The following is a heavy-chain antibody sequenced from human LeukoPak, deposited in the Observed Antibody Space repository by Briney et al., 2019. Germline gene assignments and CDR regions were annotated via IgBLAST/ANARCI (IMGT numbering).Heavy chain of an antibody. V-gene: IGHV3-30*18. CDR2: ISYDGRNE. CDR3: AKDKPIYY. D-gene: IGHD1-14*01. J-gene: IGHJ4*02. CDR1: GFTFSDYS. Sequence: GGSLRLSWVASGFTFSDYSMLWVRQPPGKGLEWVAVISYDGRNEHYADSVKGRFTISRDNSKNTVFLQMNTLRTEDTAVYFCAKDKPIYYWGQGTLVTVSS.